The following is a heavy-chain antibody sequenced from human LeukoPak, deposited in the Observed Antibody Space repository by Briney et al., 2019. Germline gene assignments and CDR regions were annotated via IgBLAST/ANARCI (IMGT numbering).Heavy chain of an antibody. D-gene: IGHD3-9*01. Sequence: GGSLRLSCAASGFTFSSYAMSWVRQAPGKGLEWVSAISGSGGRTYYADSVKGRFTISRDNSKNTLYLQMNSLRAEDTAVYYCAKVRYDILTPFDYWGQGTLVTVSS. CDR1: GFTFSSYA. CDR2: ISGSGGRT. J-gene: IGHJ4*02. V-gene: IGHV3-23*01. CDR3: AKVRYDILTPFDY.